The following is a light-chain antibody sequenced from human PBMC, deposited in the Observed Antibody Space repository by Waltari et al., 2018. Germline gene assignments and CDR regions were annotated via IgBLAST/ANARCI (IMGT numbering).Light chain of an antibody. CDR1: SCPINNV. J-gene: IGLJ3*02. CDR3: QTGGHGTWV. V-gene: IGLV4-69*01. CDR2: VNSHGSH. Sequence: QLVLTQSPSASASLGASVKLTCTLSSCPINNVLAWLQQRPEKGPRYLMKVNSHGSHNKGDESPDRFSGSSSGAERYLTISSLQSEDEADYFCQTGGHGTWVFGGGTKLTVL.